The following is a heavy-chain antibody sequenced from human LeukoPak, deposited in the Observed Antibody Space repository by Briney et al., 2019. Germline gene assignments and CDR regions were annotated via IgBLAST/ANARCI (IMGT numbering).Heavy chain of an antibody. CDR3: ASYNDYGDYLRALNAFDI. V-gene: IGHV4-4*02. CDR1: GGSISSSNW. Sequence: SGTLSLTCAVSGGSISSSNWWNWVRQTPGKGLEWIGSIYYSGSTYYNPSLKSRVTISVDTSKNQFSLKLSSVTAADTAVYYCASYNDYGDYLRALNAFDIWGQGTMVTVSS. D-gene: IGHD4-17*01. CDR2: IYYSGST. J-gene: IGHJ3*02.